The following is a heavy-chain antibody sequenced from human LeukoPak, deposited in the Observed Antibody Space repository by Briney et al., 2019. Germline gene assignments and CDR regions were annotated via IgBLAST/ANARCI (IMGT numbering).Heavy chain of an antibody. J-gene: IGHJ4*02. D-gene: IGHD3-10*01. Sequence: PGGSLRLSCAASGFTFDDYAMHWVRQAPGKGLEWVSGVSWNSGSIGYADSVKGRFTISRDNAKNSLYLQMNSLRAEDTALYYRARDRSYGSGNHFDYWGQGTLVTVSS. V-gene: IGHV3-9*01. CDR3: ARDRSYGSGNHFDY. CDR2: VSWNSGSI. CDR1: GFTFDDYA.